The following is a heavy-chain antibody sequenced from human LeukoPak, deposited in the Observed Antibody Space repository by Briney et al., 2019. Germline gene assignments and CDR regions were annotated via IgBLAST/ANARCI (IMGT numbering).Heavy chain of an antibody. CDR1: GGSISSSSYY. CDR3: ARAGYGSGSYYNLLAY. V-gene: IGHV4-39*07. J-gene: IGHJ4*02. D-gene: IGHD3-10*01. Sequence: SETLSLTCTVSGGSISSSSYYWGWIRQPPGKGLEWIGSIYYSGSTYYNPSLKSRVTISVDTSKNQFSLKLSSVTAADTAVYYCARAGYGSGSYYNLLAYWGQGTLVTVSS. CDR2: IYYSGST.